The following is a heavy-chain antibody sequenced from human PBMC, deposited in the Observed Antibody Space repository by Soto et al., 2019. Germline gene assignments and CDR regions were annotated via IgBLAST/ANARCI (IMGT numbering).Heavy chain of an antibody. Sequence: SETLSLTCTVSGGSMNSHDYYGSWIRQPPGKGLEWIGYIHNSGSTYYNPSLKSRLTISSDTSKNKFSLRLNSVTAADTALYYCARGEVRGPFDIWGQGTMVTVSS. CDR2: IHNSGST. CDR3: ARGEVRGPFDI. V-gene: IGHV4-30-4*01. J-gene: IGHJ3*02. CDR1: GGSMNSHDYY. D-gene: IGHD3-10*01.